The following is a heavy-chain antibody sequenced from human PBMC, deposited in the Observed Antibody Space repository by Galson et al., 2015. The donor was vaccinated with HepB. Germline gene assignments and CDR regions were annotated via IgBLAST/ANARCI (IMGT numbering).Heavy chain of an antibody. D-gene: IGHD6-13*01. CDR2: ISSSSSYI. CDR3: ARDGGGRLAAVNLYGMDV. CDR1: GFTFSSYS. V-gene: IGHV3-21*01. Sequence: SLRLSCAASGFTFSSYSMNWVRQAPGKGLEWVSSISSSSSYIYYADSVKGRFTISRDNAKNSLYLQMNSLRAEDTAVYYCARDGGGRLAAVNLYGMDVWGQGTTVTVSS. J-gene: IGHJ6*02.